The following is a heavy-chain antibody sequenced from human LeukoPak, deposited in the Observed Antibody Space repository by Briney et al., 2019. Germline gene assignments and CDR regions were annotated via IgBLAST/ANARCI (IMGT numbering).Heavy chain of an antibody. V-gene: IGHV4-34*01. CDR2: INHSGST. CDR3: ARAGYSYFYDY. J-gene: IGHJ4*02. CDR1: GGSFSGYY. Sequence: SETLSLTSAVYGGSFSGYYWSWVRQPPGKGLEWIGEINHSGSTNYNPSLKSRVTISVDTSKNQFSLKLSSVTAADTAVYYCARAGYSYFYDYWGQGTLVTVSS. D-gene: IGHD5-18*01.